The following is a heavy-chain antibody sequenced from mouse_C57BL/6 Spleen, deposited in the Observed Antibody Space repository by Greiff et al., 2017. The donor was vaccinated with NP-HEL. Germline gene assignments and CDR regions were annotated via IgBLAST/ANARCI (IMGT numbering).Heavy chain of an antibody. CDR3: VVYYNAMDY. D-gene: IGHD2-1*01. V-gene: IGHV10-1*01. J-gene: IGHJ4*01. Sequence: GGGLVQPKGSLKLSCAASGFSFNTYAMNWVREAPGKGLEWVARIRSKSNNYATYYADSVKDRFTISRDDSESMLYLQMNNLKTEDTAMYYCVVYYNAMDYWGQGTSVTVSS. CDR1: GFSFNTYA. CDR2: IRSKSNNYAT.